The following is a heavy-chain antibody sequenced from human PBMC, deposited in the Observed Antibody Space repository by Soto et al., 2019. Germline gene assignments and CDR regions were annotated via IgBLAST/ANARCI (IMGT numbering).Heavy chain of an antibody. Sequence: QVQLVQSGAEVKKPGSSVKVSCKASGGSFSGSAISWVRQAPGQGLEWMGRIVPIFGIPTYAQKFQDRVNISADKSTRTRYLNVQRFRYKDTAVYYCATPTKVPYSTPAFAIWGQGTLVNVS. CDR1: GGSFSGSA. CDR3: ATPTKVPYSTPAFAI. V-gene: IGHV1-69*17. D-gene: IGHD2-2*01. J-gene: IGHJ3*02. CDR2: IVPIFGIP.